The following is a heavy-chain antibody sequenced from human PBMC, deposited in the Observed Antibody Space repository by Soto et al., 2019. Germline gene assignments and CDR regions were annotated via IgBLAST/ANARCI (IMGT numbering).Heavy chain of an antibody. J-gene: IGHJ4*02. D-gene: IGHD6-13*01. CDR3: ARARGQQQLETSSFDY. CDR2: ISYDGSNK. Sequence: QVQLVESGGGVVQPGRSLRLSCAASGFTFSSYAMHWVRQAPGKGLEWVAVISYDGSNKYYADSVKGRFTISRDNSKNTLYLQMNGLRDEDTAVYYCARARGQQQLETSSFDYWGQGTLVTVSS. V-gene: IGHV3-30-3*01. CDR1: GFTFSSYA.